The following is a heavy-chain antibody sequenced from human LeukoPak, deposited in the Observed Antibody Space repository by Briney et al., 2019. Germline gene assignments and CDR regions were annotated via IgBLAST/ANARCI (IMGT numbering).Heavy chain of an antibody. V-gene: IGHV4-4*07. Sequence: PSETLSLTCTVSGGSISDYYWSWVRQPAGKGLEWIGRIHISGTTYYNPSLKSRVTISVDTSKNQFSLKLSSVTAADTAVYYCARISSSLVGDDAFDIWGQGTMVTVSS. D-gene: IGHD6-6*01. CDR3: ARISSSLVGDDAFDI. CDR1: GGSISDYY. CDR2: IHISGTT. J-gene: IGHJ3*02.